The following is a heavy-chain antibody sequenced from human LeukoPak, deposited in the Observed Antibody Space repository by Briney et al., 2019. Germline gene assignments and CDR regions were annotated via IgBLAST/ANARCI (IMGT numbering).Heavy chain of an antibody. V-gene: IGHV4-4*07. CDR3: ARDKRLVVPAAIGYYYYMDV. D-gene: IGHD2-2*02. CDR1: GGSISSYY. CDR2: IYTSGST. Sequence: SETLSLTCTVSGGSISSYYWSWIRQPAGKGLEWIGRIYTSGSTNYNPSLKNRVTMSVDTSKNQFSLKLSSVTAADTAVYYCARDKRLVVPAAIGYYYYMDVWGKGTTVTDSS. J-gene: IGHJ6*03.